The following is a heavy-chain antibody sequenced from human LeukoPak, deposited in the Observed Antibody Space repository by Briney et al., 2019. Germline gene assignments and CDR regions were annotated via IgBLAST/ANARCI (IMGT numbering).Heavy chain of an antibody. CDR2: IIPIFGTA. CDR3: ARVEGYSSSPGDY. CDR1: GGTFSSYA. J-gene: IGHJ4*02. Sequence: ASVKVSCKASGGTFSSYAISWVRQAPGQGLEWMGGIIPIFGTANYAQKFQGRVTITTDESTNTAYMELSSLRSEDTAVYYCARVEGYSSSPGDYWGQGTLVTVSS. V-gene: IGHV1-69*05. D-gene: IGHD6-13*01.